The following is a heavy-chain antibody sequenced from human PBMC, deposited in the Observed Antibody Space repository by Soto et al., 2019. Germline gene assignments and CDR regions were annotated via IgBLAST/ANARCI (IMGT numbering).Heavy chain of an antibody. CDR3: AHSHYGDYDFRNYYYYYYMDV. D-gene: IGHD4-17*01. J-gene: IGHJ6*03. CDR1: GFSLSTSGVG. CDR2: ISWDDDK. Sequence: QITLKESGPTLVKPTQTLTLTCTFSGFSLSTSGVGVGWIRQPPGKALEWLALISWDDDKRYSPSLKSRITITKDTTKNQVVLTMSNMDPVDTATYYCAHSHYGDYDFRNYYYYYYMDVWGKGTTVTVSS. V-gene: IGHV2-5*02.